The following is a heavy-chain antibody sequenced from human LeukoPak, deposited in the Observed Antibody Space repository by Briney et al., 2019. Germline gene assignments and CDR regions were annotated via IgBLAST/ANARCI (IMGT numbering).Heavy chain of an antibody. CDR3: AAGGRSVLDF. D-gene: IGHD2-15*01. J-gene: IGHJ4*02. CDR2: IYSGGNS. CDR1: GVTGSSSY. Sequence: GGSLRLSCAASGVTGSSSYMTWVRQAPGKGLEWVSGIYSGGNSYYADFLKGRFTISRDNSKNTLYLQMNNLRAEDTAVYYCAAGGRSVLDFWGQGTLVTVSS. V-gene: IGHV3-66*01.